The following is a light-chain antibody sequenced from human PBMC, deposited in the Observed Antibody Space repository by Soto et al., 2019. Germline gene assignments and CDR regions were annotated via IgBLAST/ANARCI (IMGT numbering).Light chain of an antibody. Sequence: EIVMTQSPGTLSLSPGERATLSCRASQSASSSYLAWYQQGPGQAPRLLIYGASSRATGIPDRFSGSGSGTDFTLTISRLEPEDFAVYYCHQYDSWTFGQGTKVDI. V-gene: IGKV3-20*01. CDR3: HQYDSWT. CDR1: QSASSSY. CDR2: GAS. J-gene: IGKJ1*01.